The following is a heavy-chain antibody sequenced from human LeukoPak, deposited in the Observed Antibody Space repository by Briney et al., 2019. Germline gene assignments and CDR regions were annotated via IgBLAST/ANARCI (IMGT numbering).Heavy chain of an antibody. CDR2: INHSGST. CDR1: GGSFSGYY. D-gene: IGHD6-19*01. CDR3: ARRIAVAKSYFDL. Sequence: PSETLSLTCAVYGGSFSGYYWSWIRQPPVKGLEWIGEINHSGSTNYNPSLKSRVTISVDTSKNQFSLKLSSVTAADTAVYYCARRIAVAKSYFDLWGRGTLVTVSS. V-gene: IGHV4-34*01. J-gene: IGHJ2*01.